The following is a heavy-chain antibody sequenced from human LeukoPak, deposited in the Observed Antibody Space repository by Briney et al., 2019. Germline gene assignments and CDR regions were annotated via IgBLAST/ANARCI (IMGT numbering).Heavy chain of an antibody. J-gene: IGHJ4*02. V-gene: IGHV3-21*01. D-gene: IGHD5-12*01. Sequence: GGSLRLSCAASGFTFSSYSMNWVRQAPGKGLGWVSSISSSSSYIYYADSVKGRFTISRDNAKNSLYLQMNSLRAEDTAVYYCARDPVATITPFDYWGQGTLVTVSS. CDR1: GFTFSSYS. CDR3: ARDPVATITPFDY. CDR2: ISSSSSYI.